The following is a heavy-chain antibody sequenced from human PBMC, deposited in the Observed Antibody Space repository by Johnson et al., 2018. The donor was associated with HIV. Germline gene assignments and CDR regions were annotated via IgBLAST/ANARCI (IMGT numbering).Heavy chain of an antibody. V-gene: IGHV3-23*04. D-gene: IGHD5-12*01. Sequence: EVRLVESGGGLVQPGGSLRLSCAASGFTFSSYAMSWVRQAPGKGLEWVSATTPSGGGTYYADSVRGRFSISRDKSKDTLYLQMSSLRAEDTAVYYCAKGRGYDYDALDFWGQGTMVTVSS. CDR2: TTPSGGGT. CDR3: AKGRGYDYDALDF. CDR1: GFTFSSYA. J-gene: IGHJ3*01.